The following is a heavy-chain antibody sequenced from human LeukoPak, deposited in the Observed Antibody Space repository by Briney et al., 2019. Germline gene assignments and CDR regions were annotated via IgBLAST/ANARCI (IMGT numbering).Heavy chain of an antibody. V-gene: IGHV4-39*01. J-gene: IGHJ6*03. CDR2: IYYTGST. CDR1: GGSISSSSYY. CDR3: ARLHYGGNYGYYYYYMDA. D-gene: IGHD4-23*01. Sequence: SETLSLTCTVSGGSISSSSYYWGWIRQPPGKGLEWIGSIYYTGSTYYNPSLKSRVSISVDTSKNQFSLKVSSVTAADTAVYYCARLHYGGNYGYYYYYMDAWGKGTTVTISS.